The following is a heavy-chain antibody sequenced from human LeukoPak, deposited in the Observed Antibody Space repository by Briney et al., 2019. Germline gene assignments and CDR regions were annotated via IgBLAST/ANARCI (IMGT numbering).Heavy chain of an antibody. CDR2: IYHSGNT. CDR1: GYSISSGYY. J-gene: IGHJ4*02. D-gene: IGHD3-22*01. Sequence: PSETLSLTCTVSGYSISSGYYWGWIRQPPGKGLEWVGSIYHSGNTYYNPSLKSRVTISVDTSKNQFSLKMSSVTAADTAVYYCARSLSPEYYYDSSGYYYYFDYWGQGTLVTVSS. V-gene: IGHV4-38-2*02. CDR3: ARSLSPEYYYDSSGYYYYFDY.